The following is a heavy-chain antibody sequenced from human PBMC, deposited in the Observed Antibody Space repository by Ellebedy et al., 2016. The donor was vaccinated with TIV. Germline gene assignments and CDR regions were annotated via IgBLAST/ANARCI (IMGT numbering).Heavy chain of an antibody. Sequence: GESLKIPCSASGFTLSGHWMHWVRQVPGKGLLWVSRIYTDGSSTSYADSVEGRFTITSDNAKKTLYLEMSSLRLEDTAVYYCTRESFRYFDWDLWGQGTLVTVSS. V-gene: IGHV3-74*01. CDR1: GFTLSGHW. J-gene: IGHJ4*02. CDR2: IYTDGSST. D-gene: IGHD3-9*01. CDR3: TRESFRYFDWDL.